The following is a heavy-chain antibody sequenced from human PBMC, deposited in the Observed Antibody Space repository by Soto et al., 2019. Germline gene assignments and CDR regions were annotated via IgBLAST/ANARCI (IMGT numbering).Heavy chain of an antibody. CDR2: ISYDGSNK. Sequence: GGSLRLSCAASGFTFSSYAMHWVRQAPGKGLEWVAVISYDGSNKYYADSVKGRFAISRDNSKNTLYLQMNSLRAEDTAVYYCEVVPSSDPCYWGQGTLVTVSS. CDR3: EVVPSSDPCY. V-gene: IGHV3-30*09. CDR1: GFTFSSYA. D-gene: IGHD2-15*01. J-gene: IGHJ4*02.